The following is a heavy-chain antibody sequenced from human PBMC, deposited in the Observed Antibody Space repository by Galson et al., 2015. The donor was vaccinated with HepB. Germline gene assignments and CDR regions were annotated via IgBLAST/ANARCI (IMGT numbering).Heavy chain of an antibody. Sequence: WAISGDRVSTTTVAWSWIRLSPSRGPEWLGRTNFEFKSFHLFAPSLIGPIAVTADTSKNEGFLQLTSVTPEDTAVYFCPRDWLITTYFFDYWGPGTLVTVSS. CDR3: PRDWLITTYFFDY. D-gene: IGHD1-14*01. CDR2: TNFEFKSFH. J-gene: IGHJ4*02. V-gene: IGHV6-1*01. CDR1: GDRVSTTTVA.